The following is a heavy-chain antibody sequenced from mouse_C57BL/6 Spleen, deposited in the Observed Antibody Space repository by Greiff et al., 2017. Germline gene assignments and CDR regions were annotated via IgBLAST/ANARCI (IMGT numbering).Heavy chain of an antibody. Sequence: EVKVVESGGGLVKPGGSLKLSCAASGFTFSSYAMSWVRQTPEKRLEWVATISDGGSYTYYPDNVKGRFTISRDNAKNNLYLQMSHLKSEDTAMYYCARDRRYDYDGAMDYWGQGTSVTVSS. J-gene: IGHJ4*01. D-gene: IGHD2-4*01. CDR3: ARDRRYDYDGAMDY. V-gene: IGHV5-4*01. CDR1: GFTFSSYA. CDR2: ISDGGSYT.